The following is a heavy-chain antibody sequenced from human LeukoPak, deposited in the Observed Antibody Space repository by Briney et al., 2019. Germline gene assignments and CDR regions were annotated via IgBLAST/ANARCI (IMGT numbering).Heavy chain of an antibody. J-gene: IGHJ4*02. CDR3: AMTGVTTVLDY. D-gene: IGHD4-17*01. CDR2: IVPIFGTA. V-gene: IGHV1-69*05. CDR1: GGTFSSYA. Sequence: SVKVSCKASGGTFSSYAICWVRQAPGQGLEWMGGIVPIFGTANYAQKFQGRATITTDESTSTAYMELSSLRSEDTAVYYCAMTGVTTVLDYWGQGTLVTVSS.